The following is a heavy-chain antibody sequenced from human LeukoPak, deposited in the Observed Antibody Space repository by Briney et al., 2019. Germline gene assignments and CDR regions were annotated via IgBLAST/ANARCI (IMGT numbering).Heavy chain of an antibody. CDR1: GFTFSSCS. CDR2: IYSGGST. CDR3: ARSVRGTAIYGY. D-gene: IGHD2-21*02. Sequence: PGGSLRLSCAASGFTFSSCSMNWVRQAPGKGLEWVSVIYSGGSTYYADSVKGRFTISRDNSKNTLYLQMNSLRAEDTAVYYCARSVRGTAIYGYWGQGTLVTVSS. J-gene: IGHJ4*02. V-gene: IGHV3-53*01.